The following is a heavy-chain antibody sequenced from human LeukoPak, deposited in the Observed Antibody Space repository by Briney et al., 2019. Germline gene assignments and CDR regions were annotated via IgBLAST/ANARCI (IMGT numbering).Heavy chain of an antibody. CDR3: ARGGYYGSGNDFRFDP. J-gene: IGHJ5*02. V-gene: IGHV4-59*01. CDR1: GGSISSYY. Sequence: SETLSLTCTVSGGSISSYYWSWIRQPPGKGLEWIGYIYYGGSTNYKPSVKSRVTISVDTSKNQFSLKLSSVTAADTAVYYCARGGYYGSGNDFRFDPWGQGTLVTVSP. D-gene: IGHD3-10*01. CDR2: IYYGGST.